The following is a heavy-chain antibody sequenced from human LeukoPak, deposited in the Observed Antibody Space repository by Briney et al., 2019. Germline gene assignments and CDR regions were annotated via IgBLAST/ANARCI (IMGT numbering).Heavy chain of an antibody. J-gene: IGHJ5*02. CDR3: ATGPGSSGWLKP. CDR2: DDPEDGET. Sequence: ASVKVSCKVSGYTFTDYYMHWVQQAPGKGLEWMGLDDPEDGETIYAEKFQGRVTITADTSTDTAYMELSSLRSEDTAVYYCATGPGSSGWLKPWGQGTLVTVSS. CDR1: GYTFTDYY. D-gene: IGHD6-19*01. V-gene: IGHV1-69-2*01.